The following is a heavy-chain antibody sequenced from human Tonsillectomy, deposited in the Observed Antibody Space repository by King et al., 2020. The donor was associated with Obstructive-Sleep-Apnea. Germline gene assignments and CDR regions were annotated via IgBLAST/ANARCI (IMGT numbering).Heavy chain of an antibody. D-gene: IGHD1-26*01. CDR1: GGSISRNNYY. V-gene: IGHV4-39*07. J-gene: IGHJ4*02. CDR3: VRKEYSGSYFDY. Sequence: QLQESGPGLVKPPETLSLTCTVSGGSISRNNYYWGWIRQPPGKGLEWIGSIYYSGSTYYNSALKSRVTISVDTSKNQFSRKLNSVTAADTALYYCVRKEYSGSYFDYWGQGTPVTVSS. CDR2: IYYSGST.